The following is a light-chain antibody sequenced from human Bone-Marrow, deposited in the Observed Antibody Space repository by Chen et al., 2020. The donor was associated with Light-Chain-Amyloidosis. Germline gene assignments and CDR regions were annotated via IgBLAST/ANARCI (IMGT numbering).Light chain of an antibody. J-gene: IGLJ2*01. CDR2: RDT. CDR1: DLPTKY. Sequence: SYELTQPPSVSVSPGQTARITCSGDDLPTKYAYWYQQKPGQAPVLVILRDTERPSGLSERFSGSSSGTTATLTIRGVQAEDEAYYHCQAADSSGTYEVIFGGGTKLTVL. CDR3: QAADSSGTYEVI. V-gene: IGLV3-25*03.